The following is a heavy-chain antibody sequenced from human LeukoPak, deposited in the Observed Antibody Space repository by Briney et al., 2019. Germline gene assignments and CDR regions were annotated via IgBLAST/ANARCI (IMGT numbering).Heavy chain of an antibody. V-gene: IGHV3-23*01. CDR2: ISASAGST. CDR1: GFTFSSHG. J-gene: IGHJ4*02. CDR3: AKLAKYFYGWETYYFFEH. D-gene: IGHD3-10*01. Sequence: GGSLRLSCAASGFTFSSHGISWVRQAPGKGLEWVSVISASAGSTHYVDSVKGRFTISRDNAKNSLYLQMNSLRVEDTAVYYCAKLAKYFYGWETYYFFEHWGQGTPVTASS.